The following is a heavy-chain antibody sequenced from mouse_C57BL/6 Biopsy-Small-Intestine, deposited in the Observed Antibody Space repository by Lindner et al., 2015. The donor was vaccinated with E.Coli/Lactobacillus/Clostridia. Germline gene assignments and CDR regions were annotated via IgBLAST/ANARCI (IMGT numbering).Heavy chain of an antibody. CDR1: GYTFTDYY. D-gene: IGHD2-4*01. CDR2: INPCNGGT. J-gene: IGHJ3*01. V-gene: IGHV1-19*01. Sequence: VQLQESGPVLVKPGASVKMSCKASGYTFTDYYMNWVKQSHGKSLEWIGVINPCNGGTSYNQKFKGKATLTVDKSSSTAYMELNSLTSEDSAVYYCAKGSVIYYDYDEIAYWGQGTLVTVSA. CDR3: AKGSVIYYDYDEIAY.